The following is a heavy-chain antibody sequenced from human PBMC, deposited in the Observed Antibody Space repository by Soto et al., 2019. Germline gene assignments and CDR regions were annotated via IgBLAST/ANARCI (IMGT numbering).Heavy chain of an antibody. CDR2: VSYDGSNK. CDR1: GFTFSSYG. D-gene: IGHD6-19*01. V-gene: IGHV3-30*18. CDR3: AKDLRVAGTFDV. Sequence: QVQLVESGGGVVQPGRSLRLSCAASGFTFSSYGMHWVRQAPGKGLEWVAVVSYDGSNKYYADSVKGRFTISRDNSKNTLYLQMNSLRAEDTAVYYCAKDLRVAGTFDVWGQGTMVTFSS. J-gene: IGHJ3*01.